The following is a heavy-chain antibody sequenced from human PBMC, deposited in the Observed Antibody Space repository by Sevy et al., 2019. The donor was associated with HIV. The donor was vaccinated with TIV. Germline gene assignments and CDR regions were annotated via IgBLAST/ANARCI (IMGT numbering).Heavy chain of an antibody. J-gene: IGHJ6*03. D-gene: IGHD1-26*01. CDR3: ARGRGSSNYYYYMDV. Sequence: ASVKVSCKASGYTFTSYAMHWVRQAPGQRLEWMGWINAGNGNTKYSQKFQGRVTITRDTSASTAYMELSSLRSEDTAVYYCARGRGSSNYYYYMDVWDKGTTVTVSS. CDR2: INAGNGNT. V-gene: IGHV1-3*01. CDR1: GYTFTSYA.